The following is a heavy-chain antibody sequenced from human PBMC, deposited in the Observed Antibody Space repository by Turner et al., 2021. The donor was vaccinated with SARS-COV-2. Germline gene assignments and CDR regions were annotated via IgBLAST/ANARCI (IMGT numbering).Heavy chain of an antibody. D-gene: IGHD6-19*01. CDR3: ARTLYSSAWIHPNHHYYGMDV. CDR2: VYYSSVA. V-gene: IGHV4-59*07. Sequence: QVQLQDSRPGLLKPSDPLSFNCTVSGCSISRYFWCCIRQPPGTGLEWIGYVYYSSVATYNPTRRSGVTISIDTSKTKLSLKLTSVTAADTAVYYCARTLYSSAWIHPNHHYYGMDVWGQGTTVTVSA. J-gene: IGHJ6*01. CDR1: GCSISRYF.